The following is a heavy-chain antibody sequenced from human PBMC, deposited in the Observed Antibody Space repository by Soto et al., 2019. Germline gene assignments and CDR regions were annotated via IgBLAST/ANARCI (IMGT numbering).Heavy chain of an antibody. CDR3: AKDRSSSLDGMDA. J-gene: IGHJ6*02. CDR1: GFKFTIYG. Sequence: QVQLVESGGGVVQPGRSLRLSCAASGFKFTIYGMHWVRQAPGKGLEWVAVVWYDGSNKYYADSVKGRFTISRDNSKNTLYLQVNSLRAEDTAVYYCAKDRSSSLDGMDAWGQGTTVTVSS. CDR2: VWYDGSNK. V-gene: IGHV3-33*06. D-gene: IGHD6-13*01.